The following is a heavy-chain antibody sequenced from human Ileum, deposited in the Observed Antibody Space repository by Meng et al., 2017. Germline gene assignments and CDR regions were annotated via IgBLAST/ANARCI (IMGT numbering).Heavy chain of an antibody. CDR2: IWYDGVNT. Sequence: GGSLRLSCAASGFTFSTHGMHWVRQAPGKGLEWVAFIWYDGVNTEYADSVKGRFTISRDNSENTLSLQMNNLRVEDTAVYYCARDPPQSGFAHDMWGQGTMVTVSS. J-gene: IGHJ3*02. D-gene: IGHD3-22*01. CDR1: GFTFSTHG. V-gene: IGHV3-33*01. CDR3: ARDPPQSGFAHDM.